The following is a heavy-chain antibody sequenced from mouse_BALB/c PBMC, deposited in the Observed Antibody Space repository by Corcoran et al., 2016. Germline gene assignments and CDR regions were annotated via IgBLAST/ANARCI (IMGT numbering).Heavy chain of an antibody. D-gene: IGHD2-1*01. CDR3: ARGGNYYYFDH. V-gene: IGHV1-9*01. J-gene: IGHJ2*01. CDR1: GYTFSSYW. Sequence: QVQLQQSGAELMKPGASVKISCKATGYTFSSYWIEWVKQRPGHGLEWIGEILPGSGSTNYHEKFKGKATFTADTSSNTAYMQLSSLTSEDSAVYYCARGGNYYYFDHWGQDTTLTRSS. CDR2: ILPGSGST.